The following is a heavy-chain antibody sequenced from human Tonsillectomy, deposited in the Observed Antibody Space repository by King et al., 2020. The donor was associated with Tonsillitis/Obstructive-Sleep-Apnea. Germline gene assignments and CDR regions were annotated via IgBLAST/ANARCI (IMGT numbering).Heavy chain of an antibody. CDR1: GFTFSSYW. D-gene: IGHD1-1*01. V-gene: IGHV3-74*01. CDR3: AREIWGNWNLPSEVSGMDV. Sequence: VQLVESGGGLVQPGGSLRLSCAASGFTFSSYWMHWVRQAPGKGLVWISRINSDESSTSYADSVKGRFTISRDNAKNTAYLQMNSLRAEDTAVYYCAREIWGNWNLPSEVSGMDVWGRGTTVTVSS. CDR2: INSDESST. J-gene: IGHJ6*02.